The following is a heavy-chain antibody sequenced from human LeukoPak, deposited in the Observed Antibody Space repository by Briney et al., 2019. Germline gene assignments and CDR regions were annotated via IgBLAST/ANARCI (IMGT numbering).Heavy chain of an antibody. D-gene: IGHD6-13*01. J-gene: IGHJ4*02. CDR1: GFTVSSLA. V-gene: IGHV3-9*01. CDR3: AKQAAGGDYFDY. CDR2: ISWNSGSI. Sequence: GGSLRLSCAASGFTVSSLAMHWVRQAPGKGLEWVSGISWNSGSIGYADSVKGRFTISRDNAKNSLYLQMNSLRAEDTALYYCAKQAAGGDYFDYWGQGTLVTVSS.